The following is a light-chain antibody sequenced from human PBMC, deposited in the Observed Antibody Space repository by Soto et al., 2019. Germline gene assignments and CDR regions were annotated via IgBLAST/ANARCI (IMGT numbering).Light chain of an antibody. CDR3: QQYNNWPPLT. J-gene: IGKJ4*01. CDR2: GAS. Sequence: ESVLTQSPGTLSLSPGERATLSGRASQSVSSNYLAWYQQKLGQAPRLLIYGASTRATGIPARFSGSGSGREFTLTISSLQSEDFAVYYCQQYNNWPPLTVGGGTKVAIK. CDR1: QSVSSN. V-gene: IGKV3-15*01.